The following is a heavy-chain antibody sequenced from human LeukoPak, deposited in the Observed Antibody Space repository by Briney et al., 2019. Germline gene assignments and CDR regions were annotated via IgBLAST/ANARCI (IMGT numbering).Heavy chain of an antibody. D-gene: IGHD1-26*01. CDR1: GFTFSLYW. J-gene: IGHJ4*02. CDR2: ISSSSSYI. V-gene: IGHV3-21*01. Sequence: PGGSVRLSCAASGFTFSLYWMHWVRQATGEGREWVSSISSSSSYIYYADSVKGRFTISRDNAKNSLYLQMNSLRAEDTAVYYCARGEELPMTSEPYYFDYWGQGTLVTVSS. CDR3: ARGEELPMTSEPYYFDY.